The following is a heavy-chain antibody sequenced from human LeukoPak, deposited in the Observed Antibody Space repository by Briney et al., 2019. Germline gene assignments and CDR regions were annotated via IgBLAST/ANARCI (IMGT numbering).Heavy chain of an antibody. D-gene: IGHD4-17*01. CDR2: ISSSSSYT. J-gene: IGHJ4*02. Sequence: GGSLRLSCAASGFTFSDYYMSWIRQAPGKGLEWVSYISSSSSYTYYADSVKGRFTISRDNSKNTLYLQMNSLRAEDTAVYYCAKRGMKLGDYPYYFDYWGQGTLVTVSS. CDR1: GFTFSDYY. V-gene: IGHV3-11*03. CDR3: AKRGMKLGDYPYYFDY.